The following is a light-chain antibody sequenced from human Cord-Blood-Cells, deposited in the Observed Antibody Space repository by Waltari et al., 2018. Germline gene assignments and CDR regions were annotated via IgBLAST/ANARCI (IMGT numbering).Light chain of an antibody. CDR3: SSYTSSSTLV. CDR2: DVS. Sequence: QSALTQPASVSGSPGQSITIPCTGPSSDVGCYNYVSWYQQHPGKAPKLMIYDVSNRPSGVSNRFSGSKSGNTASLTISGLQAEDEADYYCSSYTSSSTLVFGGGTKLTVL. CDR1: SSDVGCYNY. V-gene: IGLV2-14*01. J-gene: IGLJ2*01.